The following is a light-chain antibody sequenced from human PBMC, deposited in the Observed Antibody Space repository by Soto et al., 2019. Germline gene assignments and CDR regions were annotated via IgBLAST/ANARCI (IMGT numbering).Light chain of an antibody. CDR1: SSDVGSYNL. Sequence: QSVLTQPASVSGSPGQSITVSCTGTSSDVGSYNLVSWYQQHPGKAPKLMIHEGSKRPSGVSNRFSGSKSGNTASLTISGLQAEDGAYYYCCSYAGSSIWVFGGGTKLTVL. J-gene: IGLJ3*02. CDR3: CSYAGSSIWV. V-gene: IGLV2-23*01. CDR2: EGS.